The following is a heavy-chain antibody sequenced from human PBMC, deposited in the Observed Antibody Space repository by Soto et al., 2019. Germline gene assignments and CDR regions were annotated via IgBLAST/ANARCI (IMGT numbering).Heavy chain of an antibody. Sequence: SQTLSLTCAISGDSVSSNSAAWNWIRQSPSRGLEWLGRTYYRSKWYNDYAVSVKSRITINPDTSKNQFSLQLNSVTPEDTAVYYCARDRGEYYDILTGYLTYYFDYWGQGTLVTVSS. D-gene: IGHD3-9*01. J-gene: IGHJ4*02. V-gene: IGHV6-1*01. CDR2: TYYRSKWYN. CDR1: GDSVSSNSAA. CDR3: ARDRGEYYDILTGYLTYYFDY.